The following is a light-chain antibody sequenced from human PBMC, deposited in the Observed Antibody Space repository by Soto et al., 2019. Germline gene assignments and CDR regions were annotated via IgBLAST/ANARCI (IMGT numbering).Light chain of an antibody. V-gene: IGLV2-14*03. Sequence: QSALTQPASVSGSPGQSITISCTGTSSDVGGYNYVSWYQQHPGKAPKLMIHDVSKRPSGISDRFSGSKSGNTASLTISVLRSADEADYYCSSYTSSSKVLFGGGTKLTVL. J-gene: IGLJ2*01. CDR2: DVS. CDR3: SSYTSSSKVL. CDR1: SSDVGGYNY.